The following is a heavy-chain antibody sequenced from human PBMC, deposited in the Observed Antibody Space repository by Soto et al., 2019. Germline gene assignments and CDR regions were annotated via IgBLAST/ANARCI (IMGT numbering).Heavy chain of an antibody. V-gene: IGHV3-21*01. Sequence: EVQLLESGEGLVKPGGSLRLSCAASGFTFSNYIMNWVRQPPGQGLEWVASISGSSTYVYYADSLKGRIAISRDNAKNSLSLELNTLRVEDTAVYYCSRGGGYYYGSGTDAFDVWGQGTLVTVSS. CDR3: SRGGGYYYGSGTDAFDV. CDR2: ISGSSTYV. CDR1: GFTFSNYI. J-gene: IGHJ3*01. D-gene: IGHD3-10*01.